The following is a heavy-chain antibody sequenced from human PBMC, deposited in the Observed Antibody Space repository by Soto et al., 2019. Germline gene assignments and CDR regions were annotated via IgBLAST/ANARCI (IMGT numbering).Heavy chain of an antibody. V-gene: IGHV4-34*01. CDR1: GGSFSGYY. Sequence: QVQLQQWGAGLLKPSETLSLTCAVYGGSFSGYYWSWIRQPPGEGLEWIGEINHSGSTNYNPSLKNRVTISVNTSKNQFSLKLSSVTAADTAVYYCASRYSSSSGWFDPWGQGTLVTVSS. D-gene: IGHD6-13*01. CDR2: INHSGST. J-gene: IGHJ5*02. CDR3: ASRYSSSSGWFDP.